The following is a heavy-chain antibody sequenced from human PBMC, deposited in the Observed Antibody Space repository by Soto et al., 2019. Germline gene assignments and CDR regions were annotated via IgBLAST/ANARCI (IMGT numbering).Heavy chain of an antibody. Sequence: SETLSLSCTVSGCSISSSSYYWGWIRQPPGKGLEWIGSIYYSGSTYYNPSLKSRVTISVDTSKNQFSLKLSSVTAADTAVYYCARHRNRITIFGVVIPHYYYGMDVWGQGTTVTVSS. V-gene: IGHV4-39*01. J-gene: IGHJ6*02. D-gene: IGHD3-3*01. CDR3: ARHRNRITIFGVVIPHYYYGMDV. CDR1: GCSISSSSYY. CDR2: IYYSGST.